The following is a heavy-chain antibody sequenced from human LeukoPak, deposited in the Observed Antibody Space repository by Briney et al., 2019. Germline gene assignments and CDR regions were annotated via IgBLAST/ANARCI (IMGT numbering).Heavy chain of an antibody. CDR2: INHSGST. CDR3: ARDPGNRHWYFDL. CDR1: GGSFSGYY. V-gene: IGHV4-34*01. Sequence: PSETLSLTCAVYGGSFSGYYWSWIRQPPGKGLEWIGEINHSGSTNYNPSLKSRVTISVDTSKNQFSLKLSSVTAADTAVYYCARDPGNRHWYFDLWGRGTLVTVSS. J-gene: IGHJ2*01.